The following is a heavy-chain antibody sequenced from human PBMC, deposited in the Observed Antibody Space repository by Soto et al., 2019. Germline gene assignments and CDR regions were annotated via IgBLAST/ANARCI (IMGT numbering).Heavy chain of an antibody. D-gene: IGHD1-7*01. V-gene: IGHV3-66*01. CDR3: ARSRTGTKYGGMDV. CDR2: IHSGGDT. Sequence: EVQLVESGGDLVQPGGSLRLSCAASGFAVSSNYMTWVRQAPGKGLEWVSVIHSGGDTHYADSVSGRFTISRDNSRNPLYLQMNSLRAEDTAVYYCARSRTGTKYGGMDVWGKGTTVTVSS. CDR1: GFAVSSNY. J-gene: IGHJ6*04.